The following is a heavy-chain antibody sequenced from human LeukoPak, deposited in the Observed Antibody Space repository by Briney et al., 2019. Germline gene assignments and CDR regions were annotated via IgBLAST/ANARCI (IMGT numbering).Heavy chain of an antibody. CDR3: ARVPHYYGSLFDY. Sequence: PGGSLRLSCAASGFTFSDYYMSWIRQAPGKGLEWVSYISSSSSYTNYADSVKGRFTISRDNAKNSLCLQMNSLRAEDTAVYYCARVPHYYGSLFDYWGQGTLVTVSS. CDR1: GFTFSDYY. D-gene: IGHD3-10*01. J-gene: IGHJ4*02. V-gene: IGHV3-11*05. CDR2: ISSSSSYT.